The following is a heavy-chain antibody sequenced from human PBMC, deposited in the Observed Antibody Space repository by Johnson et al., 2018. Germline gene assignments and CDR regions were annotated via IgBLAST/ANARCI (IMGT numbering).Heavy chain of an antibody. J-gene: IGHJ4*02. CDR2: ISSSGSTI. Sequence: VQLVESGGGLVKPGGSLRLSCAASGFTFSDYYMSWIRQAPGKGLEWVSSISSSGSTISYSDSVKGRFPISRDNAKNKLYLQMNSLTVEDTAVYYCARDPRYSTGPFDHWGQGTLVTVSS. CDR3: ARDPRYSTGPFDH. CDR1: GFTFSDYY. V-gene: IGHV3-11*04. D-gene: IGHD6-19*01.